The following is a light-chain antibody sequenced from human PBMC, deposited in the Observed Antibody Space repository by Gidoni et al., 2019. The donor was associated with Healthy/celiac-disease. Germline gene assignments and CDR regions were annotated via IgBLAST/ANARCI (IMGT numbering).Light chain of an antibody. CDR3: HSATDKDWV. CDR1: ALEKKH. CDR2: KDS. J-gene: IGLJ3*02. V-gene: IGLV3-27*01. Sequence: SYELTQPSSVSVSPGQTARITCSGDALEKKHARWFQQKPGQAPVLVIYKDSERPSGIPERFSGSSSGTTVTLTISGAQVEDEADYYCHSATDKDWVFGGGTKLTVL.